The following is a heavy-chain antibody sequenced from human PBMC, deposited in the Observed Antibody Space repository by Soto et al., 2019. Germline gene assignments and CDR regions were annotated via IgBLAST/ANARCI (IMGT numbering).Heavy chain of an antibody. CDR3: AKYQPMTQPRPYFDY. CDR1: GFTFSSYA. Sequence: EVQLLESGGALIQPGGSLRLSCAGSGFTFSSYAMSWVRQAPGKGLGWVSAISSTGGSTFYADSVKGRFTISRDNSRNTLYLQMNSLRADDTAIYYCAKYQPMTQPRPYFDYWGQGTLVTVSS. V-gene: IGHV3-23*01. J-gene: IGHJ4*02. CDR2: ISSTGGST. D-gene: IGHD3-22*01.